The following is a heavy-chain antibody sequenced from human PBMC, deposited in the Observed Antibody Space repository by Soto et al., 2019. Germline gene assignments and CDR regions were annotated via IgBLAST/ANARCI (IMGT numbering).Heavy chain of an antibody. V-gene: IGHV3-73*01. CDR3: ISHSPEDMIRT. CDR2: IRNKANSYAT. J-gene: IGHJ4*02. D-gene: IGHD2-15*01. Sequence: PGGSLRLSCAASGFTFSGSSVHWVRQASGKGLKWVGRIRNKANSYATAYAASVRGRFTISRDDSKNTAFLQMSSLNTEDTAVYYCISHSPEDMIRTWGQGTLVTVSS. CDR1: GFTFSGSS.